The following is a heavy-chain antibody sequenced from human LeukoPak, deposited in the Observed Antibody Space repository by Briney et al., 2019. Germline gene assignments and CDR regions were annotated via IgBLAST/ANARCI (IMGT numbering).Heavy chain of an antibody. CDR2: IKQDGSEK. D-gene: IGHD5-18*01. CDR1: GFTFSSYW. Sequence: PGGSLRLSCAASGFTFSSYWMSWVRQAPGKGLEWVANIKQDGSEKYYVDSVKGRFTISRDNAKNSLYLQMNSLRAEDTAVYYCAREGRGYSYGCFDDWGQGTLVTVSS. CDR3: AREGRGYSYGCFDD. V-gene: IGHV3-7*01. J-gene: IGHJ4*02.